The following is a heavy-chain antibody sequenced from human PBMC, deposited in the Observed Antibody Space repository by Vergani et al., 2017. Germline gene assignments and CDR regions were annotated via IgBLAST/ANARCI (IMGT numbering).Heavy chain of an antibody. D-gene: IGHD5-12*01. J-gene: IGHJ4*02. V-gene: IGHV4-38-2*01. Sequence: QVQLQESGPGLVAPSETLSLTCAVSGYPIRNGYYWGWLRQPPGKGMEWIGSIDHRGGSHYNPSLKSRVTISVDTSKNDFSLKVTSVTAAGTAVYYFTRHPQEGASGPPSVPTWGQGISVIVSS. CDR1: GYPIRNGYY. CDR2: IDHRGGS. CDR3: TRHPQEGASGPPSVPT.